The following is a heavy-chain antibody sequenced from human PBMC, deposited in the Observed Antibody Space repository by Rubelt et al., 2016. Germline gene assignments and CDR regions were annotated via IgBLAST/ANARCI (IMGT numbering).Heavy chain of an antibody. CDR2: INHSGDS. CDR3: AKESYDYSSGLPRPVGFDI. V-gene: IGHV4-34*01. J-gene: IGHJ3*02. Sequence: QVQLQQWGAGLLKPSETLSLTCAVYGGSFSDYYWSWIRQTAGKGLEWIAEINHSGDSNYNPSLKSRVTIYADTSKNHFSPGLGSVTAADTAVYYCAKESYDYSSGLPRPVGFDIWGQGTMVTVSS. D-gene: IGHD3-22*01. CDR1: GGSFSDYY.